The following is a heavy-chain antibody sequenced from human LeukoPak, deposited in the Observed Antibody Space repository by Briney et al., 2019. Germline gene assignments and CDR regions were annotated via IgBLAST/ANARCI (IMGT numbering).Heavy chain of an antibody. V-gene: IGHV1-69*06. CDR2: LIPIFSTA. Sequence: ASVKVSCKASGGTFSSYAISWVRQAPGQGLEWMGGLIPIFSTANYAQKFQGRVTITADKSTSTAYMELSSLRSEDTAVYYCARDLRIAVAGPGWFDPWGQGTLVTVSS. CDR1: GGTFSSYA. J-gene: IGHJ5*02. CDR3: ARDLRIAVAGPGWFDP. D-gene: IGHD6-19*01.